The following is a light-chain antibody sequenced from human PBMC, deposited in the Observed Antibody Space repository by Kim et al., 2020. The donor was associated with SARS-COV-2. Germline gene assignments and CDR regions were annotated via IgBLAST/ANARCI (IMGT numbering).Light chain of an antibody. Sequence: EIQMSQSPASLFASVGDRVTITCRASQTIRKNLNWYQQKPGQVPKLLIYGASTLQYGVTSRFSGSGSGTEFTFTISSLESDDTATYFCQQSYYVPWTFRQETSVEI. CDR1: QTIRKN. CDR2: GAS. V-gene: IGKV1-39*01. J-gene: IGKJ1*01. CDR3: QQSYYVPWT.